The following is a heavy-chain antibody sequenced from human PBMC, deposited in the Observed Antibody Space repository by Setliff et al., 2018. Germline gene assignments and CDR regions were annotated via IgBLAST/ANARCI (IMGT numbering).Heavy chain of an antibody. CDR3: ARALLWFGEGMDV. Sequence: SETLSLTCTVSGGSISHHYWSWIRQPPGKGLEWVGYMYNSGSTNYNPSLRRRVAISVDKSKNQFSLKLSSVTAADTAVYYCARALLWFGEGMDVWGKGTTVTV. V-gene: IGHV4-59*11. CDR1: GGSISHHY. D-gene: IGHD3-10*01. CDR2: MYNSGST. J-gene: IGHJ6*03.